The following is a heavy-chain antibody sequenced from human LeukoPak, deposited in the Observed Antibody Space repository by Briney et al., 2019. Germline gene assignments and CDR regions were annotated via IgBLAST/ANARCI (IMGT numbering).Heavy chain of an antibody. Sequence: PSETLSLTCAVSGGSISSSNWWSWVRQPPGKGLEWIGEIYHSGSTYYNPSLKSRVTISVDKSKNQFSLQLSSVTAADTAVYYCARDRGMITLGGVYPDAFDIWGQGTMVTVSS. J-gene: IGHJ3*02. D-gene: IGHD3-16*01. V-gene: IGHV4-4*02. CDR1: GGSISSSNW. CDR2: IYHSGST. CDR3: ARDRGMITLGGVYPDAFDI.